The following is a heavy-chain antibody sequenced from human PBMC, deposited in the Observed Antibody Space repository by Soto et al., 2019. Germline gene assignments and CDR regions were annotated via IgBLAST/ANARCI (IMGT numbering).Heavy chain of an antibody. CDR1: GGSFSGYY. CDR3: ARGERYYDILTGYYRDYYYYYMDV. Sequence: SETLSLTCAVYGGSFSGYYWSWIRQPPGKGLEWIGEINHSGSTNYNPSLKSRVTISVDTSKNQFSLKLSSVTAADTAVYYCARGERYYDILTGYYRDYYYYYMDVWGKGTTVTSP. J-gene: IGHJ6*03. CDR2: INHSGST. V-gene: IGHV4-34*01. D-gene: IGHD3-9*01.